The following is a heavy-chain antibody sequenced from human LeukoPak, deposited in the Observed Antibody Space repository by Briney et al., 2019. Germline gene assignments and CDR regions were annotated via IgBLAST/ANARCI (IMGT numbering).Heavy chain of an antibody. V-gene: IGHV3-74*01. D-gene: IGHD3-3*01. CDR1: GFTFSSYW. J-gene: IGHJ5*02. CDR2: INSDGSST. CDR3: ARDIYDFWSGYLGPFDP. Sequence: GGSLRLSCAASGFTFSSYWMHWVRQAPGKGLVWVSRINSDGSSTSYADSVKGRFTISRDNAKNTLYLQMNSLRAEDTAVYYCARDIYDFWSGYLGPFDPWGQGTLVTVSS.